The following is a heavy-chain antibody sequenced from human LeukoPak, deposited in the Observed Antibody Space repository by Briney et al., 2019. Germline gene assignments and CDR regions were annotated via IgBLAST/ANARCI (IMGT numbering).Heavy chain of an antibody. CDR3: ARLREIPVFGVVTKSTSYFDY. CDR2: IKPDGSEK. J-gene: IGHJ4*02. CDR1: GFGFSSFW. Sequence: GGSLTLSCAASGFGFSSFWMNWVRQAPGKGLEWVARIKPDGSEKYYVDSVKGRFTISRDNAKNSLYLQMNSLRAEDTAVYYCARLREIPVFGVVTKSTSYFDYWGQGTLVTVSS. V-gene: IGHV3-7*01. D-gene: IGHD3-3*01.